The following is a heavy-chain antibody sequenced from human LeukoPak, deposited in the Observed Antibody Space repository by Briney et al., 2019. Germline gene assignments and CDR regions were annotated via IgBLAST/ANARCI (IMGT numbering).Heavy chain of an antibody. Sequence: SVKVSCKASGFTFTSSAMQWVRQARGQRLEWIGWIVVGSGNTNYAQKFQERVTITRDMSTSTAYMELSSLRSEDTAVYYCAADRRGYSYGYGYWGQGTLVTVSS. J-gene: IGHJ4*02. CDR2: IVVGSGNT. V-gene: IGHV1-58*02. CDR1: GFTFTSSA. D-gene: IGHD5-18*01. CDR3: AADRRGYSYGYGY.